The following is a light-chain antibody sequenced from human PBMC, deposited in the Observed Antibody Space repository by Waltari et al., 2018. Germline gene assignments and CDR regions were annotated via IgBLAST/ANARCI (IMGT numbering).Light chain of an antibody. V-gene: IGLV2-23*02. CDR3: CSYAGRNIWV. J-gene: IGLJ3*02. Sequence: QSALTQPASVSGSPGQSITISCTGASSDVGFYNLVSWYQQHPGKAPELVVYEVISRPSGVSIRFSGSKSGNTASLTISGLQSDDEADYYCCSYAGRNIWVFGGGTKLTVL. CDR2: EVI. CDR1: SSDVGFYNL.